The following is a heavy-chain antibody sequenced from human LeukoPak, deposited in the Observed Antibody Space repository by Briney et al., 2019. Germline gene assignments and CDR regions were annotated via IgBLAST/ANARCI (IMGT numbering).Heavy chain of an antibody. D-gene: IGHD6-13*01. J-gene: IGHJ4*02. CDR3: ARATNRRTSSSWYY. V-gene: IGHV1-8*03. CDR1: GYTFTSYD. Sequence: GASVKVSCKASGYTFTSYDINWVRQATGQGLEWMGWMNPNSGNTGYAQKFQGRVTITRNTSISTTYMELSSLRSEDTAVYYCARATNRRTSSSWYYWGQGTLVTVSS. CDR2: MNPNSGNT.